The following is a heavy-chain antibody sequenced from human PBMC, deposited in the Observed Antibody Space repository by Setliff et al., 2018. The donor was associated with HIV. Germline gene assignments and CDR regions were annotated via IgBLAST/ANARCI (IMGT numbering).Heavy chain of an antibody. Sequence: PSETLSLTCTVSCGSASNNRYYWAWIRQPPGKGLEYIGSIHYNEKTYYNPSLKSRVTISIDTSKNQFSLNLTSVTAADTAVYYCASRIYYYDSNNFLREEGFDPWGQGTLVTVSS. CDR1: CGSASNNRYY. J-gene: IGHJ5*02. CDR2: IHYNEKT. CDR3: ASRIYYYDSNNFLREEGFDP. V-gene: IGHV4-39*01. D-gene: IGHD3-22*01.